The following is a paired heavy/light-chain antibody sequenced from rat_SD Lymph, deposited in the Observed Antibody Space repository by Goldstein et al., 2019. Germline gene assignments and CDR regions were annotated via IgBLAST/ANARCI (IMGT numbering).Light chain of an antibody. CDR3: QQSWNGPLT. CDR2: KAS. V-gene: IGKV3S8*01. CDR1: ESVSTR. Sequence: DTVLTQSPALAVSPGERVTISCKASESVSTRMHWYQQKPGQQPKLLIYKASNLASGVPARFSGSGSGTDFTLTIDPVEADDTATYFCQQSWNGPLTFGSGTKLEIK. J-gene: IGKJ5*01.
Heavy chain of an antibody. D-gene: IGHD1-11*01. Sequence: EVQLVESGGGLVKPGSSLKLSCVASGFTFSSYGMHWIRQAPKKGLEWIALIYYDSSNKYYADSVKGRFTISRDNSKNTLYLEMNSLRSEDTAMYYCAKGNYGGYSPFDYWGQGVMVTVSS. CDR2: IYYDSSNK. CDR1: GFTFSSYG. CDR3: AKGNYGGYSPFDY. J-gene: IGHJ2*01. V-gene: IGHV5-54*01.